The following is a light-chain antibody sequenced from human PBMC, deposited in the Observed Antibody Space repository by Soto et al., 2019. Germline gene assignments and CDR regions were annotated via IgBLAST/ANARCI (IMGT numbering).Light chain of an antibody. V-gene: IGKV3-11*01. CDR3: QQRGNWLIT. Sequence: EIVLTQSPATLSLSPGERATLSCRASQSVSSYVAWYQQKPGQAPRLLIYDASNRATGIPARFSGSGSGTDFTLTISSLEPEDFAVYYCQQRGNWLITFGQGTRLEIK. CDR2: DAS. J-gene: IGKJ5*01. CDR1: QSVSSY.